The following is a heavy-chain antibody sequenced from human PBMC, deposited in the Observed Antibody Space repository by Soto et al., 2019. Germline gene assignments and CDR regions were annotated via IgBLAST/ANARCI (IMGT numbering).Heavy chain of an antibody. CDR3: ARSDCTGAYCYSWPFNYGVDV. CDR1: GFTFNTYG. CDR2: IWYAGSNK. J-gene: IGHJ6*02. V-gene: IGHV3-33*08. Sequence: QVQLVESGGGVVQPGGSLRLSCTTSGFTFNTYGMHWVHQAPGKGLEWVAIIWYAGSNKYYADAVKGRFTISRDNSKNTLYLQMNSLRAEDTALYYCARSDCTGAYCYSWPFNYGVDVWGQGTTVTVSS. D-gene: IGHD2-21*02.